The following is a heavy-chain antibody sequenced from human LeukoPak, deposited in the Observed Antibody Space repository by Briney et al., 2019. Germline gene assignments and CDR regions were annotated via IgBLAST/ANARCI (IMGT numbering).Heavy chain of an antibody. J-gene: IGHJ1*01. CDR1: GSSIRTGSYY. CDR3: ARDSSSPRVKYFQH. V-gene: IGHV4-61*02. CDR2: IFTSGST. D-gene: IGHD6-6*01. Sequence: PSETLSLTCTVSGSSIRTGSYYWSWIRQPAGNELQWIGRIFTSGSTNYNPSLKSRVTISVDTSKNQLSLKLSSVTAADTAVYYCARDSSSPRVKYFQHWGQGTLVTVSS.